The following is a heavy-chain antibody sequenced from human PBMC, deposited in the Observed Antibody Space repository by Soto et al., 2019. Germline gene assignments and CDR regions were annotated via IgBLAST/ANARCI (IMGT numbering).Heavy chain of an antibody. CDR1: GFTFDDYA. J-gene: IGHJ4*02. CDR2: ISWNSASI. V-gene: IGHV3-9*01. Sequence: GGSLRLSCAASGFTFDDYAMHWVRQVPGKGLEWASGISWNSASIGYADSVKGRFTTSRDNAKNSLYLEMNSLRTEDTALYDCVKDWGHDFGNGYCNVWGQGTPVTVSS. CDR3: VKDWGHDFGNGYCNV. D-gene: IGHD3-3*01.